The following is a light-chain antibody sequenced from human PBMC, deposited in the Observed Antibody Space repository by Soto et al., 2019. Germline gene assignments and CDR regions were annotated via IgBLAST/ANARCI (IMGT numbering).Light chain of an antibody. V-gene: IGLV2-14*01. CDR1: SSDVGGYNY. J-gene: IGLJ2*01. CDR3: SSYTSTNTVV. CDR2: EVS. Sequence: QSVLTQPASVSGSPGQSITISCTGSSSDVGGYNYVSWYQQHPGKAPKFMIYEVSNRPSGVSNRFSGSKSGNTASLTISGLQDEDEADYYCSSYTSTNTVVFGAGTKVTVL.